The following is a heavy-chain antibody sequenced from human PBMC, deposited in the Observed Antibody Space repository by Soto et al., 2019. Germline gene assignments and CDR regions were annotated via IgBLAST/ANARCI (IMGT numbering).Heavy chain of an antibody. CDR1: GFTFSSYA. CDR2: INWSGGTT. Sequence: GGSLRLSCAASGFTFSSYAISWVRQAPGKGLEWVSAINWSGGTTNYADSVKGRFTVSRDNSKNTVFLQMDSLRAEDTAIYYSAKDRQRSSYNGMDVWGQGTAVTVSS. V-gene: IGHV3-23*01. D-gene: IGHD2-2*01. CDR3: AKDRQRSSYNGMDV. J-gene: IGHJ6*02.